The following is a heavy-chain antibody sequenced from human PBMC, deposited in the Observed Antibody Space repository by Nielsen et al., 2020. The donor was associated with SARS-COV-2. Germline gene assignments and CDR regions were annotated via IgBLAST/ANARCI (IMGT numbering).Heavy chain of an antibody. Sequence: GGSLRLSCAASGFTFDDYAMHWVRQAPGKGLEWVSGISWNSGSIGYADSVKGRFTISRDNAKNSLYLQMNSLRAEDTALYYCAKGVPVSGMDVWGQGTTVTVFS. V-gene: IGHV3-9*01. CDR3: AKGVPVSGMDV. J-gene: IGHJ6*02. CDR2: ISWNSGSI. D-gene: IGHD2-8*01. CDR1: GFTFDDYA.